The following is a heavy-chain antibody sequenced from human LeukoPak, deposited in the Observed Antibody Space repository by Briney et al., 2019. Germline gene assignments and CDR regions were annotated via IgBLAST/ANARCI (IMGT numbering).Heavy chain of an antibody. D-gene: IGHD3-3*01. J-gene: IGHJ6*03. V-gene: IGHV1-18*01. Sequence: ASVKVSCKASGYTFTSYGISWVRQAPGQGLEWMGWISAYNGNTNYAQKLQGRVTMTTDTSTSTAYMELRSLRSDGTAVYYCARGAPNYDFWSGYYTPHYYYYMDVWGKGTTVTVSS. CDR1: GYTFTSYG. CDR3: ARGAPNYDFWSGYYTPHYYYYMDV. CDR2: ISAYNGNT.